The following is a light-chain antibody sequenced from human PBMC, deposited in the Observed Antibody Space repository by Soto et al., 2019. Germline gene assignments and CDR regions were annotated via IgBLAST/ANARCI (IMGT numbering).Light chain of an antibody. V-gene: IGKV1-5*01. CDR1: QTISSW. J-gene: IGKJ5*01. CDR3: QQYDGYSLT. Sequence: DIQMTQSPATLSASVGDRVTITCRASQTISSWLAWYQQKPGKAPKLLIYDASSLENGVPSRFSGSGSGTEFTLTISSLQPDDFATYYCQQYDGYSLTFGLGTRLEIK. CDR2: DAS.